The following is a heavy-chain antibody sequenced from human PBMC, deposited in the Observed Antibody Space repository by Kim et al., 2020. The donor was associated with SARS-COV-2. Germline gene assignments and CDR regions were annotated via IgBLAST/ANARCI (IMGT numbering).Heavy chain of an antibody. CDR1: GYTFTSYG. D-gene: IGHD1-26*01. V-gene: IGHV1-18*04. CDR2: ISAYNGNT. J-gene: IGHJ4*02. CDR3: ARAGDRREMAPDFDY. Sequence: ASVKVSCKASGYTFTSYGISWVRQAPGQGLEWMGWISAYNGNTNYAQKLQGRVTMTTDTSTSTAYMELRSLRSDDTAVYYCARAGDRREMAPDFDYWGQGTLVTVSS.